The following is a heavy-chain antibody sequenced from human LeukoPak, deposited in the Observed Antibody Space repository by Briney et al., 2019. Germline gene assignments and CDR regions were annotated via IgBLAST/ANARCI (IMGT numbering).Heavy chain of an antibody. D-gene: IGHD5-18*01. J-gene: IGHJ4*02. V-gene: IGHV1-18*01. Sequence: ASVKVSCKASGHTFITYGINWVRQAPGQGLEWMGWISPYDGSTNFAQNLQGRVTMTTDTITSTAFMELRSLRFEDTALYYCARDKAPRYTYGLGHWGEGTLVTVSS. CDR2: ISPYDGST. CDR1: GHTFITYG. CDR3: ARDKAPRYTYGLGH.